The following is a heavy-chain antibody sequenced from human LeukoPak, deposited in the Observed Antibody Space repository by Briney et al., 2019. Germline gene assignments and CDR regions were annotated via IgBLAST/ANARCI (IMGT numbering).Heavy chain of an antibody. D-gene: IGHD6-19*01. V-gene: IGHV4-59*01. CDR1: GDSISSYY. CDR3: ARAPQWPNGDYYYYMDV. J-gene: IGHJ6*03. Sequence: SETLSLTCTVSGDSISSYYWSWTRQPPGKGLEWIGYIYYSGNTNYNPSLKSRVTISVDTSKNQFSLKLSSVTAADTAVYYCARAPQWPNGDYYYYMDVWGKGTTVTVSS. CDR2: IYYSGNT.